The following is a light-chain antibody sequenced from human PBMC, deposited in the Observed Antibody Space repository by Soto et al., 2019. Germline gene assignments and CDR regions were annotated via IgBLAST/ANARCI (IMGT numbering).Light chain of an antibody. V-gene: IGKV1-13*02. CDR2: DAS. CDR3: QQFNTFPS. Sequence: AIPVTQSPSSLSASVGDRVTITCRASQGISSALAWYQQKPGQAPKLLIYDASSLESGVPSRFSGSGSGTDFTLTISSLQTEDFATYYCQQFNTFPSFGGGTKVEIK. CDR1: QGISSA. J-gene: IGKJ4*01.